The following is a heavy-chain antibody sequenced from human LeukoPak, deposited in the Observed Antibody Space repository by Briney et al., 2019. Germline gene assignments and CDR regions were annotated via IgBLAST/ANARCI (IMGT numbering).Heavy chain of an antibody. Sequence: NPSQTLSLTCTVSGGSISSHHWSWIRQPAGKGLEWIGRIHTSGSTNYNPSLKSRVTMSTDTSKNQFSLKLTFVTAADTAVYYCARDQQYGSSSRFDYWGQGTLVTVSS. CDR3: ARDQQYGSSSRFDY. CDR1: GGSISSHH. V-gene: IGHV4-4*07. J-gene: IGHJ4*02. D-gene: IGHD6-6*01. CDR2: IHTSGST.